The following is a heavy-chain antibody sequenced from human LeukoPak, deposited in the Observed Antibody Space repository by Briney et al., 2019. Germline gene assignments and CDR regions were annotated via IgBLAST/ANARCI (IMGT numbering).Heavy chain of an antibody. D-gene: IGHD3-22*01. CDR2: IHSSGRT. CDR1: GGSSSHYY. Sequence: SETLSLTCTVSGGSSSHYYWSWIRQPPGKGLEWIGYIHSSGRTIYSPSLKTRVAISADTSKNMFSLNLSSVTAADTAVYYCASLRYYYDSSGYPIGYFDYWGQGTLVTVSS. V-gene: IGHV4-59*01. J-gene: IGHJ4*02. CDR3: ASLRYYYDSSGYPIGYFDY.